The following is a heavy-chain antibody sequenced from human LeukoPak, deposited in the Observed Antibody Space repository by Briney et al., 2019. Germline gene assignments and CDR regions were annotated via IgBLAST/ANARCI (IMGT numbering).Heavy chain of an antibody. CDR3: ARDTLAIFGVVSPSFGY. Sequence: GGSLRLSCAASGFTFSSYSMNWVRQAPGKGLKWVSYISSSSSTIYYADSVKGRFTISRDNAKNSLYLQMNSLRAEDTAVYYCARDTLAIFGVVSPSFGYWGRGTLVTVSS. CDR1: GFTFSSYS. CDR2: ISSSSSTI. D-gene: IGHD3-3*01. V-gene: IGHV3-48*04. J-gene: IGHJ4*02.